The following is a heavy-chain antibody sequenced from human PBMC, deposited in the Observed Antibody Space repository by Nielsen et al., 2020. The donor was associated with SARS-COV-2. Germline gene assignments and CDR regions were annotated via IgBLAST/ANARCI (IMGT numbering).Heavy chain of an antibody. CDR2: ISSRSDYI. D-gene: IGHD3-10*02. J-gene: IGHJ3*02. CDR3: ARDGGRRTMLGVNHRVRKDAFDI. CDR1: GFIFSDYN. Sequence: GESLKISCAASGFIFSDYNMNWVRQAPGKGLEWVSFISSRSDYIYYADSMKGRFTISRDNAKNSLFLQMNRLRVEDTAVYYCARDGGRRTMLGVNHRVRKDAFDIWGQGTMVTVSS. V-gene: IGHV3-21*01.